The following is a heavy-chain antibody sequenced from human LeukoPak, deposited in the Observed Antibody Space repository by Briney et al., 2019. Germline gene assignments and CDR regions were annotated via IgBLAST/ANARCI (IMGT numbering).Heavy chain of an antibody. Sequence: ASVKVSCKASGYTFTSYDINWVRQATGQGLEWMGWINPNSGGTNYAQKFQGRVTMTRDTSISTAYMELSRLRSDDTAVYYCASGGYGDHGDYWGQGTLVTVSS. CDR2: INPNSGGT. CDR1: GYTFTSYD. V-gene: IGHV1-2*02. D-gene: IGHD4-17*01. CDR3: ASGGYGDHGDY. J-gene: IGHJ4*02.